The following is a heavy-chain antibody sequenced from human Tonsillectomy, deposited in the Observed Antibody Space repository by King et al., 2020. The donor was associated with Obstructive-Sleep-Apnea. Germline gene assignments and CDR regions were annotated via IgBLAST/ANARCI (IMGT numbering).Heavy chain of an antibody. CDR2: LSARGDSS. D-gene: IGHD3-22*01. V-gene: IGHV3-23*04. CDR1: GFSFTNYA. J-gene: IGHJ4*02. CDR3: AKDPAFYDSSGYYSGAYYFDS. Sequence: VQLVESGGGLVQPGGSLRLSCAASGFSFTNYAVSWVRQAPGKGLEWVSILSARGDSSYYADSVKGRFTNSRDNSKNTLYLQMNSLRAEDTAIYYCAKDPAFYDSSGYYSGAYYFDSWGQGTLVTVSA.